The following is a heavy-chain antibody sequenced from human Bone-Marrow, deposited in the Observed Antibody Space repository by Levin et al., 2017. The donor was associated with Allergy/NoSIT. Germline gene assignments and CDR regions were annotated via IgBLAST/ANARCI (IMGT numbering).Heavy chain of an antibody. V-gene: IGHV1-69*13. D-gene: IGHD5-18*01. J-gene: IGHJ5*02. Sequence: SVKVSCKASGGTFSSYAISWVRQAPGQGLEWMGGIIPIFGTANYAQKFQGRVTITADESTSTAYMELSSLRSEDTAVYYCARAKWIQLWLDRWGQGTLVTVSS. CDR1: GGTFSSYA. CDR2: IIPIFGTA. CDR3: ARAKWIQLWLDR.